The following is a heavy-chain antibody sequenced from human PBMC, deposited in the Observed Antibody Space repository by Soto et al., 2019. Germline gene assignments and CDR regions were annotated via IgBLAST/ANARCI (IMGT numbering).Heavy chain of an antibody. CDR3: ARPPGFYYGMDV. CDR1: GYSFTSYW. CDR2: IDPSDSYT. J-gene: IGHJ6*02. V-gene: IGHV5-10-1*01. Sequence: GESLKISCKGSGYSFTSYWISWVRQLPGKGLEWMGRIDPSDSYTNYSPSFQGHVTISADKSISTAYLQWSSLKASDTAMYYCARPPGFYYGMDVWGQGTTVTVSS.